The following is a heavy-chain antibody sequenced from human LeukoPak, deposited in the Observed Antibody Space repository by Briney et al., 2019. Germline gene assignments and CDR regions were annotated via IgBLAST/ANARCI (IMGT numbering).Heavy chain of an antibody. CDR2: IRYDGSGK. J-gene: IGHJ4*02. D-gene: IGHD6-13*01. Sequence: GGSLRLSCAASGFTFSNCGMHWVRQAPGKGLEWVAVIRYDGSGKYYADSVKGRFTISRDNSKNTLYLQMNSLRAEDTAVYYCAREEGLRSSSWFFDYWGQGTLVTVSS. CDR3: AREEGLRSSSWFFDY. CDR1: GFTFSNCG. V-gene: IGHV3-33*01.